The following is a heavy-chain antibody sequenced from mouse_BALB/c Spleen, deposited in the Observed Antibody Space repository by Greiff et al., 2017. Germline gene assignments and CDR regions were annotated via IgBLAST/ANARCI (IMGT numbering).Heavy chain of an antibody. V-gene: IGHV1S137*01. J-gene: IGHJ4*01. CDR1: GYTFTDYA. CDR3: AREGLLRRRDYYAMDY. Sequence: LVESGAELVRPGVSVKISCKGSGYTFTDYAMHWVKQSHAKSLEWIGVISTYYGDASYNQKFKGKATMTVDKSSSTAYMELARLTSEDSAIYYCAREGLLRRRDYYAMDYWGQGTSVTVSS. CDR2: ISTYYGDA. D-gene: IGHD2-12*01.